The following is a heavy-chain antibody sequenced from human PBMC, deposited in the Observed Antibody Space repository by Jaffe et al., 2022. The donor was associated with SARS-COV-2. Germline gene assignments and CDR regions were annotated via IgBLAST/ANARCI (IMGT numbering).Heavy chain of an antibody. J-gene: IGHJ6*02. V-gene: IGHV3-33*01. Sequence: QVQLVESGGGVVQPGRSLRLSCAASGFTFSSYGMHWVRQAPGKGLEWVAVIWYDGSNKYYADSVKGRFTISRDNSKNTLYLQMNSLRAEDTAVYYCARDPMTTVTTDYYYGMDVWGQGTTVTVSS. CDR3: ARDPMTTVTTDYYYGMDV. D-gene: IGHD4-17*01. CDR1: GFTFSSYG. CDR2: IWYDGSNK.